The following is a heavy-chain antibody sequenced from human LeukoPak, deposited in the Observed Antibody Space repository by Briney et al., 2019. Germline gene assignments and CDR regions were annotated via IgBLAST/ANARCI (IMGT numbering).Heavy chain of an antibody. CDR3: ARSGDAYTPNY. J-gene: IGHJ4*02. V-gene: IGHV4-38-2*01. CDR2: IYHSGST. Sequence: SETLSLTCAVSGYSISSGYYWGWIRQPPGKGLEWIGTIYHSGSTSYNPSLKSRVTISVDTSKNQFFPKLSSVTAADTAVYYCARSGDAYTPNYWGQGTLVTVSS. CDR1: GYSISSGYY. D-gene: IGHD5-24*01.